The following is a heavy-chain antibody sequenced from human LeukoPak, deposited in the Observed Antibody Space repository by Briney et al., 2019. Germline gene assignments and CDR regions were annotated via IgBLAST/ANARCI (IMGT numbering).Heavy chain of an antibody. V-gene: IGHV4-4*07. Sequence: SETLSLTCTVSGGSISSYCWSWIRQPAGKGLEWIGRIYTSGSTNYNPSLKSRVTMSVDTSKNQFSLKLSSVTAADTAVYYCARDATMVRGVIILGTRNYYGMDVWGQGTTVTVSS. D-gene: IGHD3-10*01. J-gene: IGHJ6*02. CDR2: IYTSGST. CDR3: ARDATMVRGVIILGTRNYYGMDV. CDR1: GGSISSYC.